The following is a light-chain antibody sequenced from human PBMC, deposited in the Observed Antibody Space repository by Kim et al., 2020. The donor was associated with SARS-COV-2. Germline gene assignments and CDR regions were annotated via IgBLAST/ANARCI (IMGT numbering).Light chain of an antibody. V-gene: IGKV3-15*01. CDR1: QSVSSN. CDR3: QQYNNRWT. Sequence: EIVMTQSPATLSVSPGERATLSCRASQSVSSNLAWYQQKPGQAPRLLIYGASTRATGTPARFSGSGSGTEFTLTISSLQSEDLAVYYCQQYNNRWTFGQGTKVDIK. CDR2: GAS. J-gene: IGKJ1*01.